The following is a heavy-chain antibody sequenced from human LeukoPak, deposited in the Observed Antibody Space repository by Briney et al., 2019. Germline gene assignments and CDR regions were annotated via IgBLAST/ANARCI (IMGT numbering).Heavy chain of an antibody. V-gene: IGHV4-4*07. CDR1: GGSISSYY. D-gene: IGHD6-6*01. CDR3: AREGKPEYSSSSYAFDI. Sequence: SETLSLTCTVSGGSISSYYWSWVRQPAGKGLEWIGRIYTSGSTNYNPSLKSRVTMSVDTSKNQFSLRLSSVTAADTAVYYCAREGKPEYSSSSYAFDIWGQGTMVTVSS. CDR2: IYTSGST. J-gene: IGHJ3*02.